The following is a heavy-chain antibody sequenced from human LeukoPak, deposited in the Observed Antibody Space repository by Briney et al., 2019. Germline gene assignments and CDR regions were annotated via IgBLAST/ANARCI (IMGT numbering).Heavy chain of an antibody. J-gene: IGHJ6*03. V-gene: IGHV3-21*01. CDR2: ISSSSSYI. CDR3: ARDRYYDILTGYKKELVEDYYMDV. D-gene: IGHD3-9*01. CDR1: GFTFSSYS. Sequence: GGSLRLSCAASGFTFSSYSMNWVRQAPGKGLEWVSSISSSSSYIYYADSVKGRFTISRDNAKNSLYLQMNSLRAEDTAVYYCARDRYYDILTGYKKELVEDYYMDVWGKGTTVTVSS.